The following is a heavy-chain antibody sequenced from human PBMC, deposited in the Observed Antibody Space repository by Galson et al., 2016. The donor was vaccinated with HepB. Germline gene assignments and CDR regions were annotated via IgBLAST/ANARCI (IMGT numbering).Heavy chain of an antibody. V-gene: IGHV3-21*01. D-gene: IGHD6-19*01. J-gene: IGHJ4*02. CDR3: AKDSSGWSRDY. CDR1: GFTFSAYS. CDR2: ISKTSASM. Sequence: SLRLSCAASGFTFSAYSMTWVRQAPGRGLEWVSFISKTSASMLYADSVKGRFTGSRDDVGNTLYLQMNSLRAEDTAVYYCAKDSSGWSRDYWGQGTLVTVSS.